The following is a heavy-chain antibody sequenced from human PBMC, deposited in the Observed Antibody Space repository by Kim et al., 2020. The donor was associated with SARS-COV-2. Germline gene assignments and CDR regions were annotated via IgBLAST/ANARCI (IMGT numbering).Heavy chain of an antibody. Sequence: GGSLRLSCAASGFTFSSYSMNWVRQAPGKGLEWVSSISSSSSYIYYADSVKGRFTISRDNAKNSLYLQMNSLRAEDTAVYYCAREDYGSGSDYYYYYGMDVWGQGTTVTVSS. CDR3: AREDYGSGSDYYYYYGMDV. V-gene: IGHV3-21*01. D-gene: IGHD3-10*01. CDR2: ISSSSSYI. J-gene: IGHJ6*02. CDR1: GFTFSSYS.